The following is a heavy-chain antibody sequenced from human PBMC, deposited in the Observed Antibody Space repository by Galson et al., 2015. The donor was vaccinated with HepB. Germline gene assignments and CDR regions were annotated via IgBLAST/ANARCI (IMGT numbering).Heavy chain of an antibody. Sequence: SLRLSCAASGFSFSSYWMSWVRQTPGKGLEWVANINRDGSEKYYVDSVKGRFTISRDNAKNSLFLHTDSLRGEDTAVYYCARLYCEPVRCYAFDIWGQGTMVTVAS. CDR3: ARLYCEPVRCYAFDI. CDR2: INRDGSEK. V-gene: IGHV3-7*01. D-gene: IGHD2-21*01. CDR1: GFSFSSYW. J-gene: IGHJ3*02.